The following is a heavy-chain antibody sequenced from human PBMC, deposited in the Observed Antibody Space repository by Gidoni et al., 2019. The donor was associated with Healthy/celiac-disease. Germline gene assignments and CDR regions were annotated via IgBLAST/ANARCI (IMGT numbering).Heavy chain of an antibody. CDR1: GGSFSGSY. Sequence: QVQLQQWGAGLLKPSETLSLPCAVYGGSFSGSYWTWIRQPPGKGLEWIGEINHSGSTNYNPSLKSRVTISGDTSKNQFSLMLTSVTATDTAMYYCARGGVNWGLEFDPWGQGTLVTVSS. CDR2: INHSGST. CDR3: ARGGVNWGLEFDP. V-gene: IGHV4-34*01. D-gene: IGHD7-27*01. J-gene: IGHJ5*02.